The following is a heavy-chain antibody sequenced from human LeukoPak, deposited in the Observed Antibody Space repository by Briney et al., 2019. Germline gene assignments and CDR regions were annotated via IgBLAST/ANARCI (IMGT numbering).Heavy chain of an antibody. Sequence: SETLSLTCTVSGCSISSHYWSWIRQPPGKGLEWIGYIHYSGGTSYNPSLKSRVTISVDTSKNQFSLKLSSVTAADTAVYYCASDYDSSGYYYCWGQGTLVTVSS. D-gene: IGHD3-22*01. V-gene: IGHV4-59*11. CDR3: ASDYDSSGYYYC. CDR1: GCSISSHY. J-gene: IGHJ4*02. CDR2: IHYSGGT.